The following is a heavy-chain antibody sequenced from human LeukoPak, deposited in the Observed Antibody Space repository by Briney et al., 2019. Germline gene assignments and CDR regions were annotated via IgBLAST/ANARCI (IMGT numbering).Heavy chain of an antibody. V-gene: IGHV3-23*01. D-gene: IGHD3-9*01. CDR2: VSGRDDST. CDR3: AKWGDYDILTGYYDSDY. CDR1: GFTFSNYA. Sequence: PGGSLRLSCAASGFTFSNYAMSWVRQAPGKGLEWVSAVSGRDDSTYYADSVKGRFTISRDTSKNTLYLQMNSLRAEDTAVYYCAKWGDYDILTGYYDSDYWGQGTLVTVSS. J-gene: IGHJ4*02.